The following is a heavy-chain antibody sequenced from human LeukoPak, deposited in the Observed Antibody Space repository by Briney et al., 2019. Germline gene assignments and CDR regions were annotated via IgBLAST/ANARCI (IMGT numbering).Heavy chain of an antibody. J-gene: IGHJ4*02. CDR2: ISGSGGST. D-gene: IGHD2-2*02. CDR3: AKALKLGYCSSTSCYTPDY. V-gene: IGHV3-23*01. Sequence: GGSLRLSCAASGFTFSIYAMSWVRQAPGKGLEWVSAISGSGGSTYYADSVKGRFTISRGNSKNTLYLQMNSLRAEDTAVYYCAKALKLGYCSSTSCYTPDYWGQGTLVTVSS. CDR1: GFTFSIYA.